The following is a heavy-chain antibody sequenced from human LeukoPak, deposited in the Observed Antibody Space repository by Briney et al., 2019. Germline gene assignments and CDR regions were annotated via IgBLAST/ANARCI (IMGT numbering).Heavy chain of an antibody. D-gene: IGHD3-10*01. CDR2: LSYDGNNI. CDR3: SRGGKFLWFWEGFDY. Sequence: GGSLRLSCAASGFTFSSYGMHWVRQAPGEGLEWVAVLSYDGNNIYYATSVRGRFTISRDNAKNTLYLQMNSLRAEDTAVYYCSRGGKFLWFWEGFDYWGQGTLVTVSS. CDR1: GFTFSSYG. J-gene: IGHJ4*02. V-gene: IGHV3-30*03.